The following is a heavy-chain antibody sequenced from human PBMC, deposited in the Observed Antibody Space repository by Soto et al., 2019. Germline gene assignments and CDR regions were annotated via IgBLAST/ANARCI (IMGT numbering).Heavy chain of an antibody. CDR2: IYYSGST. CDR1: GGSISSYY. Sequence: ETLSLTCTVSGGSISSYYWSWIRQPPGKGLEWIGYIYYSGSTNYNPSLKSRVTISVNTSKNQFSLKLSSVTAADTAVYYCARSQTTVTSYDYWGQGTQVTVSS. J-gene: IGHJ4*02. CDR3: ARSQTTVTSYDY. D-gene: IGHD4-17*01. V-gene: IGHV4-59*12.